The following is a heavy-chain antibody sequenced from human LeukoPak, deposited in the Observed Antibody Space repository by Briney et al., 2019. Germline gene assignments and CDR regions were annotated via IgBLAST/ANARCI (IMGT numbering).Heavy chain of an antibody. CDR1: GGSFSGYF. CDR2: INHSGSS. Sequence: SETLSLTCAVYGGSFSGYFWSWIRQPPGKGLEWIGEINHSGSSNYNPSLKSRVTISIDTSKNQFSLEMSSVTAADTAVYYCARGRGARSSRWYNWFDPWGQGTLVTVSS. V-gene: IGHV4-34*01. J-gene: IGHJ5*02. D-gene: IGHD6-13*01. CDR3: ARGRGARSSRWYNWFDP.